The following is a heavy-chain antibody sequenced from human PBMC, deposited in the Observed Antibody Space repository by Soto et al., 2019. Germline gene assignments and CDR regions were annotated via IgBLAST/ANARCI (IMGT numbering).Heavy chain of an antibody. CDR3: ARVERGTATTVVDAFDI. Sequence: QVQLHKWGAGLLKPSETLSLTCAVYGGFVSSGSYYWSWIRKPPGKGLEWIGEMSHSGGTHFNRYIKSRVTISVDTSKNQFSLKMSSVTAADTALYYCARVERGTATTVVDAFDIWGPGTMVTVSS. V-gene: IGHV4-34*01. J-gene: IGHJ3*02. CDR2: MSHSGGT. D-gene: IGHD1-1*01. CDR1: GGFVSSGSYY.